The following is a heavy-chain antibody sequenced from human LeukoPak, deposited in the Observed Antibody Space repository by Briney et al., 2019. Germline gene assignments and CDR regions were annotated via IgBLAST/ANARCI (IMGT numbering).Heavy chain of an antibody. CDR1: GGTFNSYA. D-gene: IGHD5-24*01. Sequence: SVKLSCKASGGTFNSYAISWVRQAPGQGLEWMGGIMPLFGTANYAQEFQGRVTFTTDESASTAYMEVSSLRSEDTAVYYCASGSLGDGYGVGDYYQYMDVWGKGTTVTVSS. J-gene: IGHJ6*03. CDR3: ASGSLGDGYGVGDYYQYMDV. V-gene: IGHV1-69*05. CDR2: IMPLFGTA.